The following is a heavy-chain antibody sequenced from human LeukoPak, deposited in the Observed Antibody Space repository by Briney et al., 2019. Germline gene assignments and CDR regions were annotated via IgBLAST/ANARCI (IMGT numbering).Heavy chain of an antibody. J-gene: IGHJ5*02. V-gene: IGHV3-53*01. CDR1: GFTVSSNY. Sequence: GGSLRLSCAASGFTVSSNYMSWVRQAPGKGLEWVSVTFSSGTTFYADSVKGRFTISRDNSENTLYLQMNSLRADDTAVYYRATDYGSGTYYNDNPWGQGTLVTVSS. CDR2: TFSSGTT. CDR3: ATDYGSGTYYNDNP. D-gene: IGHD3-10*01.